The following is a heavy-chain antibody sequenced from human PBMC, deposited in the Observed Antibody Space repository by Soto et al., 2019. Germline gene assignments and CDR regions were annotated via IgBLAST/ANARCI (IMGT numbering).Heavy chain of an antibody. D-gene: IGHD3-3*01. Sequence: PSETLSLTCAVYGGSFSGYYWSWIRQPPGKGLEWIGEINHSGSTNYNPSLKGRVTISVDTSKNQFSLKLSSVTAADTAVYYCARGRAYYDFWSGYYCFDYWGQGTLVTVSS. CDR3: ARGRAYYDFWSGYYCFDY. J-gene: IGHJ4*02. CDR2: INHSGST. CDR1: GGSFSGYY. V-gene: IGHV4-34*01.